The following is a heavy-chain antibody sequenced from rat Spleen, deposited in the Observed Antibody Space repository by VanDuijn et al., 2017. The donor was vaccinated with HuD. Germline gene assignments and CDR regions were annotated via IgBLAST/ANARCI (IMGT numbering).Heavy chain of an antibody. CDR1: GFTFNNYW. CDR2: ISSEGRRN. CDR3: ARRTGSWYFDF. J-gene: IGHJ1*01. V-gene: IGHV5-31*01. Sequence: EVQLVESGGGLVQPGRSLKLSCVASGFTFNNYWMTWIRQAPGKGLEWVATISSEGRRNYYRDSVKGRFTISRDNAKSTLYLQMDSLRSEDTATYYCARRTGSWYFDFWGPGTMVTVSS. D-gene: IGHD5-1*01.